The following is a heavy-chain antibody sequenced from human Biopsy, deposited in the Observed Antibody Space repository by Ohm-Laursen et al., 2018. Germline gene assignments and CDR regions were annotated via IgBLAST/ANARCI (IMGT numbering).Heavy chain of an antibody. D-gene: IGHD2-2*01. V-gene: IGHV3-21*01. Sequence: SLRLSCAASGLTFSRYSMHWVRQAPGKGLEWVSSISSSNFIYYGDSVKGRFTISRDNAKNSLYLQMNSLRAEDTAVYYCARVLLPAAAVHYGMDVWGQGTTVTVSS. CDR2: ISSSNFI. CDR1: GLTFSRYS. CDR3: ARVLLPAAAVHYGMDV. J-gene: IGHJ6*02.